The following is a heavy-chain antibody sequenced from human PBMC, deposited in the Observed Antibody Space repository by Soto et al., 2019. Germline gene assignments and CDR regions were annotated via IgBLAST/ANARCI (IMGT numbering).Heavy chain of an antibody. CDR2: IYHSAST. CDR1: GGSISGGGYS. CDR3: ARGTTTVTTFDY. Sequence: SETLSLTCAVSGGSISGGGYSWTWIRQPPGKGLEWIGYIYHSASTYYNPSLKSRVTISVDRSKNQLSLKLSSVTAADTAVYYCARGTTTVTTFDYWGQGTLVTVSS. D-gene: IGHD4-17*01. V-gene: IGHV4-30-2*01. J-gene: IGHJ4*02.